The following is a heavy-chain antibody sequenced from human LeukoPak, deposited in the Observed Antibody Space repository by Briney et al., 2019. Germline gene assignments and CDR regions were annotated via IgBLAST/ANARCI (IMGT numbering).Heavy chain of an antibody. Sequence: PSETLSLTCTVSGGSISSYYWSWIRQPPGKGLEWIGYIYYSGNTNYNPSLKSRVTISLDTSKNQFSLKLSSVTAADTAVYYCARIVPYNYGYVDYWGQGTLVTVSS. V-gene: IGHV4-59*01. CDR2: IYYSGNT. J-gene: IGHJ4*02. CDR1: GGSISSYY. CDR3: ARIVPYNYGYVDY. D-gene: IGHD5-18*01.